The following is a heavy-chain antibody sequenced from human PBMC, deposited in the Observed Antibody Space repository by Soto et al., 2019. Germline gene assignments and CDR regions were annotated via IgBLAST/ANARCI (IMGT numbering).Heavy chain of an antibody. CDR2: IYPRDSDT. D-gene: IGHD3-9*01. Sequence: PGESLKISCKAPGYGFTSFWLAWVRQMPGKGLEWMGSIYPRDSDTRYSPSFQGQVTVSADRSTNTAYLQLTSLKASDTAIYYCARQHPLGSFAWYDWGQGTLVTVSS. CDR3: ARQHPLGSFAWYD. V-gene: IGHV5-51*01. J-gene: IGHJ4*02. CDR1: GYGFTSFW.